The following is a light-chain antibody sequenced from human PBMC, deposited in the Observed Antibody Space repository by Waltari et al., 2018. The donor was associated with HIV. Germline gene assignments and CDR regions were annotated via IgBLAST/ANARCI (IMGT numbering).Light chain of an antibody. CDR1: TGAVTSGHS. Sequence: QAVVTQEPSLTVSPGGTVTLTCGSSTGAVTSGHSPYWFQQRPGQAPRTLIHYTSNKHSWTPARFSGSLLGGKAALTLSGAQPEDEAEYYCLLSYGGPRVFGGGTKLTVL. CDR3: LLSYGGPRV. J-gene: IGLJ2*01. V-gene: IGLV7-46*01. CDR2: YTS.